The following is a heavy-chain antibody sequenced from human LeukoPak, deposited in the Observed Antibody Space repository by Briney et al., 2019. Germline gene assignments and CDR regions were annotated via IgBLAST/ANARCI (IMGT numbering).Heavy chain of an antibody. CDR2: ISGSGGST. CDR1: GFTFSSYA. J-gene: IGHJ3*02. V-gene: IGHV3-23*01. Sequence: GGSLRLSCAASGFTFSSYAMSWVRQAPGKGLEWVSGISGSGGSTYYADSVKGRFTISRDNSKNTLYLQMNSLRADDTAVYYCAKEPSRSGYNRAFDIWGQETMVTVPS. CDR3: AKEPSRSGYNRAFDI. D-gene: IGHD1-14*01.